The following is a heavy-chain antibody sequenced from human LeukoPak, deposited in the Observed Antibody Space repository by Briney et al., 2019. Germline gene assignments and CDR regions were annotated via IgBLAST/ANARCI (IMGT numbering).Heavy chain of an antibody. V-gene: IGHV4-34*01. J-gene: IGHJ4*02. CDR2: INHSGST. D-gene: IGHD3-10*01. CDR1: GGSFSGYY. Sequence: SETPSLTCAVYGGSFSGYYWNWIRQPPGKGLEWIGEINHSGSTNYNPSLKSRVTISVDTSKNQFSLKLTSVTAADTAVYYCARLPDYYSRLGAPGWGQGTLVTVSS. CDR3: ARLPDYYSRLGAPG.